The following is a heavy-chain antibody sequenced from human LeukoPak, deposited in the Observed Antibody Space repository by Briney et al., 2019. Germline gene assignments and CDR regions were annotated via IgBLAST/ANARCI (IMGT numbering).Heavy chain of an antibody. Sequence: PGGSLRLSCAASGFTFSSYAMSWVRQAPGKGLEWVSTVRDSGGATYYVDSVKGRFTISRDNSKNTLYLQMNSLRAEDTAVYYCTKDLDIAAAHWGQGTLVTVSS. J-gene: IGHJ4*02. D-gene: IGHD6-13*01. CDR1: GFTFSSYA. CDR2: VRDSGGAT. V-gene: IGHV3-23*01. CDR3: TKDLDIAAAH.